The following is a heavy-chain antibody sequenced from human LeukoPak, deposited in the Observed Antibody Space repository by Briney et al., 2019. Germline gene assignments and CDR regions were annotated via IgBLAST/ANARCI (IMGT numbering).Heavy chain of an antibody. CDR2: IYYSGST. CDR3: ARHGATSTNDY. CDR1: GGSISSYY. V-gene: IGHV4-59*08. J-gene: IGHJ4*02. Sequence: SETLSLTCTVSGGSISSYYWSWIRQPPGKGLEWIGYIYYSGSTNYNPSLKSRVTISVDTSKNQFSLKLSSVTAADTAVYYCARHGATSTNDYWGQGTLVTVSS.